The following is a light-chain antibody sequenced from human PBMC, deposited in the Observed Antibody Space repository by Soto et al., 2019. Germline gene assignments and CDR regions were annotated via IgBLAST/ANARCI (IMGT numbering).Light chain of an antibody. CDR2: DAS. CDR1: QDIATY. Sequence: DIPMTPSPSSLSASVGNRGTITFQASQDIATYLNWYQQKPGKAPKLLIYDASSLESGVPSRFSGSGSGTEFTLTISSLQPDDFATYYCQQYNSYAVWTFGQGTKVDIK. V-gene: IGKV1-5*01. CDR3: QQYNSYAVWT. J-gene: IGKJ1*01.